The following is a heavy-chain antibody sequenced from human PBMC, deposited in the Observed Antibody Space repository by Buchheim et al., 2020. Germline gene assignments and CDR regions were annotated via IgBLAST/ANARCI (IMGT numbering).Heavy chain of an antibody. CDR1: GGSFSGYY. V-gene: IGHV4-34*01. CDR2: INHNGST. CDR3: ARGGLGYCSGGSCYKHFQH. D-gene: IGHD2-15*01. Sequence: QVQLQQWGAGLLKPSETLSLTCAVYGGSFSGYYWSWIRQPPGKGLEWIGEINHNGSTNYNPSLKSRVTISVDTSNKQFSLKLSSVAAADTAVYYCARGGLGYCSGGSCYKHFQHWGQGTL. J-gene: IGHJ1*01.